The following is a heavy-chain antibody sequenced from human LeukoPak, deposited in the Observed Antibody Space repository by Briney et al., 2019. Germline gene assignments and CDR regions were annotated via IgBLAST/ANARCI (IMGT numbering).Heavy chain of an antibody. CDR1: GYTFTTYG. D-gene: IGHD6-19*01. CDR2: IGTYNGNT. CDR3: ARDLSSGWTSFQN. V-gene: IGHV1-18*01. Sequence: ASVKVSCKASGYTFTTYGISRVRQAPGQGLRWWEWIGTYNGNTKYAQKLQGRVTMTTDTSTSTAYMELRSLRSDDTAVYYCARDLSSGWTSFQNWGQGTLVTVSS. J-gene: IGHJ4*02.